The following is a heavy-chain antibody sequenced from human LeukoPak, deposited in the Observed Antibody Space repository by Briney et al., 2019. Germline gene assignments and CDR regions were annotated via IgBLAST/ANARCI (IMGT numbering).Heavy chain of an antibody. CDR1: GFIFSSYS. V-gene: IGHV3-21*01. J-gene: IGHJ4*02. D-gene: IGHD1-1*01. Sequence: GGSLRLSCAASGFIFSSYSMNWVRQAPGKGLEWVSSISSSSSYIYYADSVKGRFTISRDNAKNSLYLQMNSLRAEDTAVYYCARGFSGTADYWGQGTLVTVSS. CDR3: ARGFSGTADY. CDR2: ISSSSSYI.